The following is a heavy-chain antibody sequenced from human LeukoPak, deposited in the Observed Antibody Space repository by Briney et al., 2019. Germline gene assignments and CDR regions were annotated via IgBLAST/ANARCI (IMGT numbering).Heavy chain of an antibody. D-gene: IGHD3-9*01. Sequence: ASVKVSCKASGYTFTSYDINWVRQATGQGLEWMGWMNPNSGNTGYAQKFQGRVTITRNTSISTAYMELNSLKTEDTAVYYCTRDSSLRYFDWLFTFDYWGQGTLVTVSS. CDR1: GYTFTSYD. CDR2: MNPNSGNT. V-gene: IGHV1-8*03. J-gene: IGHJ4*02. CDR3: TRDSSLRYFDWLFTFDY.